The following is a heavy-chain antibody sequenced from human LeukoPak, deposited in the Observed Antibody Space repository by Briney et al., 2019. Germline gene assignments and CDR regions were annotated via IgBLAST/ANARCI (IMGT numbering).Heavy chain of an antibody. CDR2: MNPNSGNT. D-gene: IGHD2-2*02. Sequence: ASVKVSCKASGYTFTGYYMHWVRQAPGQGLEWMGWMNPNSGNTGYAQKFQGRVTITRNTSISTAYMELSSLRSEDTAVYYCARGLVCSSTSCYTAWGQGTLVTVSS. J-gene: IGHJ5*02. CDR1: GYTFTGYY. V-gene: IGHV1-8*03. CDR3: ARGLVCSSTSCYTA.